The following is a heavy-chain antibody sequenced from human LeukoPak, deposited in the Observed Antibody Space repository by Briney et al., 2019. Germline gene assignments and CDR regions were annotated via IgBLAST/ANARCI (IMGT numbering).Heavy chain of an antibody. CDR3: ARVVGSYCFDY. CDR1: GGSISSYY. D-gene: IGHD1-26*01. V-gene: IGHV4-59*01. Sequence: SETLSLTCTVSGGSISSYYWGWIRQPPGKGLEWIGYIYYSGSTNYNPSLKSRVTISVDTSENQFSLKLSSVTAADTAVYYRARVVGSYCFDYWGQGTLVTVSS. J-gene: IGHJ4*02. CDR2: IYYSGST.